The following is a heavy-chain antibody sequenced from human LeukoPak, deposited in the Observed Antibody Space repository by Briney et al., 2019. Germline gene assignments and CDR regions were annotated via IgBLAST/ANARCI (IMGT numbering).Heavy chain of an antibody. V-gene: IGHV6-1*01. Sequence: SQTLSLTCAISGDSVSSNSVTWNWIRQSPSRGLEWLGRTYYRSTWYNDYAVSVRGRITVNPDTSKNQFSLHLNSVTPEDTAVYYCARRPTQYDCFDPWGQGILVTVSS. CDR1: GDSVSSNSVT. D-gene: IGHD2-2*01. J-gene: IGHJ5*02. CDR2: TYYRSTWYN. CDR3: ARRPTQYDCFDP.